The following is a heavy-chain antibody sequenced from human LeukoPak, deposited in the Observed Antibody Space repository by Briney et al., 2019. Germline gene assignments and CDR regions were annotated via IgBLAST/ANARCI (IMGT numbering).Heavy chain of an antibody. D-gene: IGHD6-13*01. CDR3: ARGAAGSYSGIDY. J-gene: IGHJ4*02. CDR2: ISSSSSYI. V-gene: IGHV3-21*01. Sequence: PGVSLRLSCAASGFTFSSYSMNWVRQAPGKGLEWVSSISSSSSYIYYADSVKGRFTISRDNAKNSLYLQMNSLRAEDTAVYYCARGAAGSYSGIDYWGQGTLVTVSS. CDR1: GFTFSSYS.